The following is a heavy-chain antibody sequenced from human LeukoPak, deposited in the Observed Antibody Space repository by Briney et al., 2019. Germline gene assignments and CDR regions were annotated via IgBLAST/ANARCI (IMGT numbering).Heavy chain of an antibody. D-gene: IGHD6-19*01. CDR1: GYSFTSNW. Sequence: GESLTISCKGSGYSFTSNWIGWVRQMPGRGLEWMGIVYPGGSDIRYSPSFQGQVTISADKSITTAFLHWSSLEASDTAMYYCATTGYSSNWEYFWGQGTLVTVSS. J-gene: IGHJ4*02. CDR3: ATTGYSSNWEYF. V-gene: IGHV5-51*01. CDR2: VYPGGSDI.